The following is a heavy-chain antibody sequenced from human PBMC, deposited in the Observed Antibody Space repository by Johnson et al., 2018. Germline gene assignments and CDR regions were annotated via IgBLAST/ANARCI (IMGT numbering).Heavy chain of an antibody. CDR3: VRSVSWYFDL. J-gene: IGHJ2*01. V-gene: IGHV3-48*01. D-gene: IGHD3-16*01. CDR2: MTSDERTI. CDR1: GFAFNIYS. Sequence: VQLQESGGGLVQPGGSLRLSCAASGFAFNIYSMNWVRLAPGKGLEWVSYMTSDERTIHYADSVKGRFTIFRDNVRKLVFLQMNRLRSEDTAVYYCVRSVSWYFDLWGRGTLVTVSS.